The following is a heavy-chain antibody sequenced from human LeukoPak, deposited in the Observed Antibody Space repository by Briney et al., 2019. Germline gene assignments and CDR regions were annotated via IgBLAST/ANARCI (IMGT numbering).Heavy chain of an antibody. CDR1: GGTFSSYA. CDR3: ASGGYAYCGGDCYSFDY. Sequence: SVKVSCKASGGTFSSYAISWVRQAPGQGLEWMGGIIPIFGTANYAQKFQGRVTITADESTSTAYMELSSLRSEDTAVYYCASGGYAYCGGDCYSFDYWGQGTLVTVSS. J-gene: IGHJ4*02. V-gene: IGHV1-69*13. D-gene: IGHD2-21*02. CDR2: IIPIFGTA.